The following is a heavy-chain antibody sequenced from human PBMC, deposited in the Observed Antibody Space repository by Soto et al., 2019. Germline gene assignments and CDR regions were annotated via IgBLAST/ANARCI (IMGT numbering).Heavy chain of an antibody. CDR1: GGTFSSYA. CDR3: ASSLWEAAADDYYYYGMDV. D-gene: IGHD6-13*01. V-gene: IGHV1-69*13. J-gene: IGHJ6*02. CDR2: IIPIFGTA. Sequence: GASVKVSCKASGGTFSSYAISWVRQAPGQGLGWVGGIIPIFGTANYAQKFQGRVTITADESTSTAYMELSSLRSEDTAVYYCASSLWEAAADDYYYYGMDVWGQGTTVTVSS.